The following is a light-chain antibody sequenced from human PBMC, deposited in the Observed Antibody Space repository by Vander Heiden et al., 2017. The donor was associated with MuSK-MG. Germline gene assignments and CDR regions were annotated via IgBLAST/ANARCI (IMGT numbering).Light chain of an antibody. CDR1: QNISSVV. V-gene: IGKV3-20*01. CDR2: VAF. CDR3: QRYANSGST. Sequence: EIVLTQSPDTLSLSPGERATLSCRTSQNISSVVLAWYPQTPVLAPSLLIFVAFTGATRTPGRLRGIGSVTDFTLRMSRLVLEHFAVSYFQRYANSGSTFRP. J-gene: IGKJ3*01.